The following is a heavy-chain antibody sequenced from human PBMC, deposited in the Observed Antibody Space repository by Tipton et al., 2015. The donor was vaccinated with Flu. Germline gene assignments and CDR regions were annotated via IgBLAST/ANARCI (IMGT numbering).Heavy chain of an antibody. V-gene: IGHV3-23*01. D-gene: IGHD3-3*01. CDR3: TTDRRITIFGAESGFDY. Sequence: SLRLSCAASGFTFSSYAMSWVRQAPGKGLEWVSAISGSGGSTYYADSVKGRFTISRDNSKNTLYLQMNSLKTEDTAVYYCTTDRRITIFGAESGFDYWGQGTLVTVSS. CDR2: ISGSGGST. J-gene: IGHJ4*02. CDR1: GFTFSSYA.